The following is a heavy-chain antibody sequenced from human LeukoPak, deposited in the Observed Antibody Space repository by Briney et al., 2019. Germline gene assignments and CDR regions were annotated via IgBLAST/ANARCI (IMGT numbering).Heavy chain of an antibody. Sequence: SVRVSCKASGGTFSSYAISWVRQAPGQGLEWMGGIIPIFGTANYAQKFQGRVTITTDESTSTAYMELSSLRSEDTAVYYCASRFPAAGAFDIWGQGTMVTVSS. CDR1: GGTFSSYA. V-gene: IGHV1-69*05. D-gene: IGHD3-3*01. CDR3: ASRFPAAGAFDI. J-gene: IGHJ3*02. CDR2: IIPIFGTA.